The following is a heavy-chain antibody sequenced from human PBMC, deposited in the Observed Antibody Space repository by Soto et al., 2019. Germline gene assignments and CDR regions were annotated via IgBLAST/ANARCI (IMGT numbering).Heavy chain of an antibody. Sequence: QVQLVASGGGLVKPGGSLRLSCAASGFTFSDYYMSWIRRAPGKGLEWVSYISHSGSIVNYADSVKGRFTISRDNAKNSLYLQMNSLRAEDTAVYYCAREYYDVLTAYYRYYDMDVWGKGNTVTVSS. J-gene: IGHJ6*03. D-gene: IGHD3-9*01. CDR2: ISHSGSIV. V-gene: IGHV3-11*01. CDR3: AREYYDVLTAYYRYYDMDV. CDR1: GFTFSDYY.